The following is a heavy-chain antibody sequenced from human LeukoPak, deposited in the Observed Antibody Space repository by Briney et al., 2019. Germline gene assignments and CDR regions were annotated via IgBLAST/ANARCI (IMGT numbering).Heavy chain of an antibody. V-gene: IGHV3-23*01. CDR1: GFTFSSYA. CDR3: AKDLSDSSSYYYNDY. CDR2: ISGSGGST. J-gene: IGHJ4*02. D-gene: IGHD3-22*01. Sequence: GGSLRLSCAASGFTFSSYAMSWVRQAPGKGLEWVSAISGSGGSTYYADSVKGRFTISRDNSKNTLYLQMNSLRAEDTAVYYCAKDLSDSSSYYYNDYWGQGTLVTVSS.